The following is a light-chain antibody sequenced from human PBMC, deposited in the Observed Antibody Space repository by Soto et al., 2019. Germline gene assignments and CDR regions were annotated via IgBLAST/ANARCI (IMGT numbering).Light chain of an antibody. Sequence: QSALTQPASVSGSPGQSTTISCTGTSSDVGGYNYVSWYQQHPGKAPKLMIYDVSNRPSGVSNRFSGSKSGNTASLTISGLHAEDEADYYCSSYTSSSTLAFGGGTKVTVL. J-gene: IGLJ2*01. V-gene: IGLV2-14*01. CDR1: SSDVGGYNY. CDR3: SSYTSSSTLA. CDR2: DVS.